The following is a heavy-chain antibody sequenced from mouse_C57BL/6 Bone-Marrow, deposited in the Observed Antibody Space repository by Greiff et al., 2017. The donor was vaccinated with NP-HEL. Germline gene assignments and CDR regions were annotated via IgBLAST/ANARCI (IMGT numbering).Heavy chain of an antibody. CDR3: ARRGPYYYAMDY. V-gene: IGHV5-15*01. CDR2: ISNLAYSI. CDR1: GFTFSDYG. D-gene: IGHD3-3*01. J-gene: IGHJ4*01. Sequence: EVQRVESGGGLVQPGGSLKLSCAASGFTFSDYGMAWVRQAPRKGPEWVAFISNLAYSIYYADTVTGRFTISRENAKNTLYREMSSLRSEDTAMYYCARRGPYYYAMDYWGQGTSVTVSS.